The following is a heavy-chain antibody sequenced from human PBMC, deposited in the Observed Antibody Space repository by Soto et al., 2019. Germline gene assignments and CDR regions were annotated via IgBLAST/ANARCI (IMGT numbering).Heavy chain of an antibody. CDR1: GGSISSSSYY. CDR3: ARQAAGSIYYYYYYGMDV. Sequence: LSLTCTVSGGSISSSSYYWGWIRQPPGKGLEWIGSIYYSGSTYYNPSLKSRVTISVDTSKNQFSLKLSSVTAADTAVYYCARQAAGSIYYYYYYGMDVWGQGTTVTVSS. J-gene: IGHJ6*02. V-gene: IGHV4-39*01. CDR2: IYYSGST. D-gene: IGHD6-13*01.